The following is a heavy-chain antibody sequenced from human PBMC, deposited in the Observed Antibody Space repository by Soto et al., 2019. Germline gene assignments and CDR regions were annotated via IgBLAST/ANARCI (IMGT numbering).Heavy chain of an antibody. D-gene: IGHD3-22*01. CDR3: AKGGHYYNGSPVDFDF. J-gene: IGHJ4*02. V-gene: IGHV3-23*01. Sequence: GSLRLSCTASGFTCKNYGMNWVRQAPGKGLEWVSIITDSGDTTYYADSVKGRFTISRDNSKNTLYLQMNGLRAEDTAVYYCAKGGHYYNGSPVDFDFWGPGTLVTVSS. CDR2: ITDSGDTT. CDR1: GFTCKNYG.